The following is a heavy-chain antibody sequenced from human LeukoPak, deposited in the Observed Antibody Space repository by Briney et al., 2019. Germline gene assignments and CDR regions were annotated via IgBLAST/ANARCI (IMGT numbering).Heavy chain of an antibody. CDR2: IKQDGSEK. Sequence: GGSLRLSCAASGFTFSYYWMGWVRQAPGKGLEWVANIKQDGSEKYYVDSVRGRFTISRDNAKNSLYLQMNSMRAEDTAVYYCARVVDTHFDYWGQGTLVTVSS. CDR3: ARVVDTHFDY. V-gene: IGHV3-7*02. CDR1: GFTFSYYW. D-gene: IGHD5-18*01. J-gene: IGHJ4*02.